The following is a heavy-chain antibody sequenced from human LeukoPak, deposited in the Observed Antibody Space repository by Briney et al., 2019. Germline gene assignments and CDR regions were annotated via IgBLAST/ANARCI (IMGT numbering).Heavy chain of an antibody. Sequence: GGSLRLSCAASGFTFSTYAMSWVRQAPGKGLEWVSAISGGGGSTHYADSVKGRFTISRDNSKNTLFLQMSSLRADDTAIYYCAKHYDVSGYYPYWGQGTLVTVSS. J-gene: IGHJ4*02. CDR2: ISGGGGST. V-gene: IGHV3-23*01. D-gene: IGHD3-22*01. CDR3: AKHYDVSGYYPY. CDR1: GFTFSTYA.